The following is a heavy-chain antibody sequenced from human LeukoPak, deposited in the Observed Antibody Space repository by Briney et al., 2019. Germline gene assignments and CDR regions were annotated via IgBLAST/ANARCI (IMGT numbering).Heavy chain of an antibody. J-gene: IGHJ3*02. CDR3: AKDLGVGGSWYDAFDI. V-gene: IGHV3-9*01. Sequence: GRSLRLSCAASGFTFDDYAMHWVRQAPGKGLEWVSGISWNSGSIGYADSVKGRFTISRDNAKNSLYLQMNSLRAEDTALYYCAKDLGVGGSWYDAFDIWGQGTMVTVSS. D-gene: IGHD6-13*01. CDR1: GFTFDDYA. CDR2: ISWNSGSI.